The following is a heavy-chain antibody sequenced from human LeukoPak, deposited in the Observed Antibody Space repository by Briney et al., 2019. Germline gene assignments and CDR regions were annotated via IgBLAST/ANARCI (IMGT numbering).Heavy chain of an antibody. V-gene: IGHV1-46*01. CDR2: INPSGGST. CDR1: GYTFTSYY. CDR3: AADYTYYYGMDV. D-gene: IGHD4-11*01. Sequence: ASVTVPCTASGYTFTSYYMHWVRQAPGQGLEWMGIINPSGGSTSYAQKFQGRVTMTRDTSTSTVYMELSSLRSEDTAVYYCAADYTYYYGMDVWGQGTTVTVSS. J-gene: IGHJ6*02.